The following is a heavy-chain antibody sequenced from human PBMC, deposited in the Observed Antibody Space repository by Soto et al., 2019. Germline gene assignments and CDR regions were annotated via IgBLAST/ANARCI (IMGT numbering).Heavy chain of an antibody. Sequence: PVWSLRLSCAASGFSFGSYWMNWVRQAPGKGLEWVAIIKKDGSEKYYVDSVEGRFIISRDNVKNSLYLQMDSPRAEDTAVYYCARGRQSSSWYPDYYYYYGMDVWGQGTKVTVSS. CDR1: GFSFGSYW. CDR2: IKKDGSEK. V-gene: IGHV3-7*01. CDR3: ARGRQSSSWYPDYYYYYGMDV. D-gene: IGHD6-13*01. J-gene: IGHJ6*02.